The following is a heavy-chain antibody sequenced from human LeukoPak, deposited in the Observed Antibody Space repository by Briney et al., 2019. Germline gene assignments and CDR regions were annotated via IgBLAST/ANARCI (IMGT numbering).Heavy chain of an antibody. CDR1: GFTFSAYP. V-gene: IGHV3-7*03. J-gene: IGHJ4*02. D-gene: IGHD6-19*01. CDR3: TRDKASSGRPAIFDY. CDR2: IKEDGSER. Sequence: GGSLRLSCAASGFTFSAYPMNWVRQAPGKGLEWVANIKEDGSERYYVDSVKGRFTISRDNAKNSLYLQMNSLRAEDTAVYYCTRDKASSGRPAIFDYWGQGTLVTVSS.